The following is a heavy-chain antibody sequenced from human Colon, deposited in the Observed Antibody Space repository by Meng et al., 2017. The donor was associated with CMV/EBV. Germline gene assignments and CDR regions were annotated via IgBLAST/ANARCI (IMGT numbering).Heavy chain of an antibody. CDR1: GFTFSDYA. J-gene: IGHJ6*02. Sequence: GGSLRLSCTTYGFTFSDYAMSWVRQAPGKGLEWVGFIRSKAYGGTTEYAASVKGRFTISRDDSKSIAYLQMNSLKTEDTAVYYCTREGITIFGVVIFDYGMDVWGQGTTVTVSS. CDR3: TREGITIFGVVIFDYGMDV. CDR2: IRSKAYGGTT. V-gene: IGHV3-49*04. D-gene: IGHD3-3*01.